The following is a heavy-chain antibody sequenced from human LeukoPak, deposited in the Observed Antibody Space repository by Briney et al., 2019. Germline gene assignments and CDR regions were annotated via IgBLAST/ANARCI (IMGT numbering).Heavy chain of an antibody. D-gene: IGHD2-2*01. V-gene: IGHV3-30*04. CDR1: GFTFSSYA. J-gene: IGHJ3*02. Sequence: GGFLRLSCAASGFTFSSYAMHWVRQAPGKGLEWVAVISYDGSKKYYADSVKGRFTISRDNSKNTLYLQMNSLRAEDTAVYYCARDRTDEAFDIWGQGTMVTVSS. CDR3: ARDRTDEAFDI. CDR2: ISYDGSKK.